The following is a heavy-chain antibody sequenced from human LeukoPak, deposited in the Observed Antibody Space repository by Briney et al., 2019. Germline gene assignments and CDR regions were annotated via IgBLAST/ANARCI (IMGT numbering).Heavy chain of an antibody. J-gene: IGHJ4*02. D-gene: IGHD1-26*01. CDR2: ISLTGQT. CDR3: LRESGAFCPFGY. CDR1: GGSISSTNW. V-gene: IGHV4-4*02. Sequence: PSESLSPTCGVSGGSISSTNWWSWVRQSPGQGLEWIGEISLTGQTNYNPSLSGRVTMLLDESSNHLSLHLTSVTAADTATYYCLRESGAFCPFGYWGQGTLVIVPS.